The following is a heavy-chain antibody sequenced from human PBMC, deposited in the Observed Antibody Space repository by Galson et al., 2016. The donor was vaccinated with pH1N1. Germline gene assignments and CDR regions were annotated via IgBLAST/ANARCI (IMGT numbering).Heavy chain of an antibody. V-gene: IGHV1-18*01. J-gene: IGHJ4*02. D-gene: IGHD2-2*03. CDR1: GYNFGSYR. CDR3: ARLSFLGYSDS. CDR2: VSIYNT. Sequence: QSGAEVKKPGASVKVSCRTSGYNFGSYRISWVRQAPGQPLEWMGWVSIYNTDLTQKFQGRVTMTTDSSTAYMEVRSLRSDDTAVYYCARLSFLGYSDSWGLGTLVIVSS.